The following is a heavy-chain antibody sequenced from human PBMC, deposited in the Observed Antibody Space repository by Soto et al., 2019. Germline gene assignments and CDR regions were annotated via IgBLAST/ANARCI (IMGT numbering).Heavy chain of an antibody. J-gene: IGHJ4*02. CDR3: ANDSLAKIPD. CDR2: ISCSGGSK. Sequence: EVQRLESGGGLLQPRGSLRLSCAASGFTFSSYAMSWVRQAPGKGREWVSAISCSGGSKYYANSVKARFTSPRDDSTNTQYRQMNRLRAEGTAGYYCANDSLAKIPDWGQGTLVTVSS. CDR1: GFTFSSYA. D-gene: IGHD5-12*01. V-gene: IGHV3-23*01.